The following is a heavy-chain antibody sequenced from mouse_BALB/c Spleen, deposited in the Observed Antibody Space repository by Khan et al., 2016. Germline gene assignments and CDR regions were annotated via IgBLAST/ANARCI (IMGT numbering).Heavy chain of an antibody. V-gene: IGHV9-4*02. Sequence: QIQLVQSGPELKKPGETVRISCKASGYTFTTAGMQWVQKMPGKGLKWIGWINTHSGVPKYAEDFKGRFAFSLETSASTAYLQISNLKNEDTATYFCASYDYAMDYWGQGTSVTVSS. D-gene: IGHD2-12*01. CDR3: ASYDYAMDY. CDR1: GYTFTTAG. J-gene: IGHJ4*01. CDR2: INTHSGVP.